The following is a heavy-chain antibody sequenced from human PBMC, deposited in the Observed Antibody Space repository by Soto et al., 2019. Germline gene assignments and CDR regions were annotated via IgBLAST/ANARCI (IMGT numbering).Heavy chain of an antibody. D-gene: IGHD2-15*01. Sequence: ASVKVSCKVSGYTLTKLSMHWVRQAPGKGLEWMGGFDPEDGETIYAQKFQGRVTMTEDTSTDTAYMELSSLRSEDTAVYYCATFKLPDPDYCSGGSCYHLNNWFDPWGQGTLVTVSS. CDR3: ATFKLPDPDYCSGGSCYHLNNWFDP. V-gene: IGHV1-24*01. CDR2: FDPEDGET. CDR1: GYTLTKLS. J-gene: IGHJ5*02.